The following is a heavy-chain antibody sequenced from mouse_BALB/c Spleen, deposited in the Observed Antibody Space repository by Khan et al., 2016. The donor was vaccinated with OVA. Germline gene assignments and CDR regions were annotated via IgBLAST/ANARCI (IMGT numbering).Heavy chain of an antibody. CDR1: GFAFSSYD. D-gene: IGHD2-10*01. V-gene: IGHV5-9*02. CDR3: TRPSYYGNPWFTY. CDR2: ISGTGSYT. Sequence: EVELVESGGGLVKPGGSLKLSCAASGFAFSSYDMSWVRQTPEKRLEWVATISGTGSYTYYPDSVKGRFTISRDNARNPLYLQMSSLRIEDTALYNCTRPSYYGNPWFTYWGQGTLVTVSA. J-gene: IGHJ3*01.